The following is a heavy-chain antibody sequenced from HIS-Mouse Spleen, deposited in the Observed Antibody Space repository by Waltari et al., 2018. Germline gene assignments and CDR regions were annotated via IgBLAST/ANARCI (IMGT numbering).Heavy chain of an antibody. CDR2: FDTEDGET. CDR3: ATDHRYGETGTSLFDY. Sequence: QVQLVQSGAEVKKPGASVKVSCKVSGYTLTELSMHWVRQAPGKGLEWRGGFDTEDGETIYAQKCQGRVTMTEDTSTDTGYRELSSLRSEGTAVYYCATDHRYGETGTSLFDYWGQGTLVTVSS. CDR1: GYTLTELS. V-gene: IGHV1-24*01. D-gene: IGHD1-7*01. J-gene: IGHJ4*02.